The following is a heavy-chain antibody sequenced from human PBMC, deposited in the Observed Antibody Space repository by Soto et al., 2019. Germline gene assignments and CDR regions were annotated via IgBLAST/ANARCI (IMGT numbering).Heavy chain of an antibody. CDR2: VNPNSGGT. V-gene: IGHV1-2*04. J-gene: IGHJ3*02. CDR3: ARGFGEQWPDAFDI. CDR1: GYTFTDYY. Sequence: ASVKVSCKASGYTFTDYYIHWVRQAPGQGLEWMGWVNPNSGGTNYAQKFQGWVTMTRDTSISTVYMELSSLKSDDMAVYYCARGFGEQWPDAFDIWGQGTMVTVSS. D-gene: IGHD6-19*01.